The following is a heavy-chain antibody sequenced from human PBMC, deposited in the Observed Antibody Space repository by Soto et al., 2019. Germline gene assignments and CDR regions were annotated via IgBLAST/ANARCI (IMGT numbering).Heavy chain of an antibody. V-gene: IGHV1-69*13. D-gene: IGHD3-10*01. J-gene: IGHJ5*02. CDR1: GGTFDSYV. CDR3: ARVHSSGIFYFVDP. CDR2: IMPIFGTP. Sequence: SVKVSCKASGGTFDSYVISWLRQAPGQGLEWMGGIMPIFGTPNYAQKFRGRVTISADESTSTAYLELSSLTSDDTAVYYCARVHSSGIFYFVDPWGQGTMVTVSS.